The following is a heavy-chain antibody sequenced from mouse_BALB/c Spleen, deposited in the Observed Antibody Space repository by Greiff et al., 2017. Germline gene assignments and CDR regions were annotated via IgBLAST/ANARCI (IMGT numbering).Heavy chain of an antibody. Sequence: EVMLVESGGGLVKPGGSLKLSCAASGFTFSSYAMSWVRQTPEKRLEWVASISSGGSTYYPDSVKGRFTISRDNARNILYLQMSSLRSEDTAMYYCARDYDYDDLYAMDYWGQGTSVTVSS. CDR1: GFTFSSYA. D-gene: IGHD2-4*01. CDR3: ARDYDYDDLYAMDY. J-gene: IGHJ4*01. V-gene: IGHV5-6-5*01. CDR2: ISSGGST.